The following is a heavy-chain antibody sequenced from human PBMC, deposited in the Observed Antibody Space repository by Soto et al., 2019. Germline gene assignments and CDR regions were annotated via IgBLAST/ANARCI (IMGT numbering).Heavy chain of an antibody. CDR1: GGTFSSYA. V-gene: IGHV1-69*13. D-gene: IGHD2-2*01. CDR3: ARDPSVVPAAKWFDP. J-gene: IGHJ5*02. Sequence: SVKFSCKASGGTFSSYAISWVRQAPGQGLEWMGGIIPIFGTANYAQKFQGRVTITADESTSTAYMELSSLRSEDTAVYYCARDPSVVPAAKWFDPWGQGTLVTVSS. CDR2: IIPIFGTA.